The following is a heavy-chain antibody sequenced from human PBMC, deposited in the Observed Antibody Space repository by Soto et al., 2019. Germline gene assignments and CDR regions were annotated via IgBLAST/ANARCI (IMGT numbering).Heavy chain of an antibody. CDR1: GGSVSDKTYY. J-gene: IGHJ4*02. D-gene: IGHD4-17*01. Sequence: KPSETVSLTCSVSGGSVSDKTYYWSWIRQPPGKRLEWIGYVYYSGTTNYNPSLKSRVTISVDLSKNQFSLRLSSVTTADTALYYCARTTAVPNTLRSRYFFDYWGQGTLVTVSS. CDR2: VYYSGTT. V-gene: IGHV4-61*01. CDR3: ARTTAVPNTLRSRYFFDY.